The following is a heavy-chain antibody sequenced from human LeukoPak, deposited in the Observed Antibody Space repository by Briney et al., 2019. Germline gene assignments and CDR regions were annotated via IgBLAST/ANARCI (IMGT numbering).Heavy chain of an antibody. CDR1: GGSISSSSYY. CDR2: IYYSGST. D-gene: IGHD3-22*01. V-gene: IGHV4-39*07. CDR3: ARNMPSSGYYDDAFDI. J-gene: IGHJ3*02. Sequence: SETLSLTCTVSGGSISSSSYYWGWIRQPPGKGLEWIGSIYYSGSTYYNPSLKSRVTISVDTSKNQFSLKLSSVTAADTAVYYCARNMPSSGYYDDAFDIWGQGTMVTVSS.